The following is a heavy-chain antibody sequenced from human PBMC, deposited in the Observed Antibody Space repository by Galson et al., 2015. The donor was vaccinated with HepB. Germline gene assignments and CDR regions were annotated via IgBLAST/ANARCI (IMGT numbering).Heavy chain of an antibody. Sequence: SVKVSCKASGYTFTSYYMHWVRQAPGQGLEWMGIINPSGGSTSYAQKFQGRVTMTRDTSTSTVYMELSSLRSEDTAVYYCARDLYGYSSSWYFDYWGQGTLVTVSS. CDR3: ARDLYGYSSSWYFDY. V-gene: IGHV1-46*01. CDR2: INPSGGST. D-gene: IGHD6-13*01. CDR1: GYTFTSYY. J-gene: IGHJ4*02.